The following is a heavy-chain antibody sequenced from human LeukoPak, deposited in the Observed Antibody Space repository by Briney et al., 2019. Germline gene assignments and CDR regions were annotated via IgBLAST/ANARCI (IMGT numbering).Heavy chain of an antibody. Sequence: SETLSLTCTVCGGSISSYYWCWMREPPGKGLEWIGYIYYSGSTNYNPSLKSRVTISVDTSKNKFSLKLSSVTAADTAVYYCARVPSSSWTGYFDYWGQGTLVTVSS. V-gene: IGHV4-59*01. CDR3: ARVPSSSWTGYFDY. CDR2: IYYSGST. CDR1: GGSISSYY. D-gene: IGHD6-13*01. J-gene: IGHJ4*02.